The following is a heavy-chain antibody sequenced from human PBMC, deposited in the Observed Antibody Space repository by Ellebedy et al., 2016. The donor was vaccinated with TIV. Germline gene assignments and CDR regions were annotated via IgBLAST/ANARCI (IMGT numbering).Heavy chain of an antibody. V-gene: IGHV4-59*08. CDR3: ARQVAVVAGTCFDL. J-gene: IGHJ2*01. CDR1: GGSISSYY. Sequence: MPSETLSLTCTVSGGSISSYYWSWIRQPAGKGLEWIGYIYYSGSTNYNPSLKSRVTILVDTSKNQFSLKMRSVTAADTALYYCARQVAVVAGTCFDLWGRGTLVTVSS. D-gene: IGHD6-19*01. CDR2: IYYSGST.